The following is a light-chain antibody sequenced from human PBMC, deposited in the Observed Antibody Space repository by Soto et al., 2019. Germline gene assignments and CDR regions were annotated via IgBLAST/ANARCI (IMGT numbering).Light chain of an antibody. CDR1: SSDVGGYNY. V-gene: IGLV2-8*01. CDR3: TSYAGSNFHVV. Sequence: QSALTQPPSASGSPGQSVTISCTGTSSDVGGYNYVSWYQQHPGKAPKLMIYEVSKRPSGVPDRFSGSKSGNTASLTVSGLHPEDEADYYCTSYAGSNFHVVFAGGTQLTVL. J-gene: IGLJ2*01. CDR2: EVS.